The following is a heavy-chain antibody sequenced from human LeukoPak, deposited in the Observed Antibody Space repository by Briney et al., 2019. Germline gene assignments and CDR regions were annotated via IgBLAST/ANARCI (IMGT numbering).Heavy chain of an antibody. CDR3: ARDNAPISGDNWFDP. J-gene: IGHJ5*02. CDR1: GFTFSSYS. Sequence: GGSLRLSCAASGFTFSSYSMNWVRQAPGKGLEWVSSISSSSSYIYYADSVKGRFTISRDNAKNSLYLQMNSLRAEDTAVYYCARDNAPISGDNWFDPWGQGTLVTVSS. CDR2: ISSSSSYI. D-gene: IGHD3-10*01. V-gene: IGHV3-21*01.